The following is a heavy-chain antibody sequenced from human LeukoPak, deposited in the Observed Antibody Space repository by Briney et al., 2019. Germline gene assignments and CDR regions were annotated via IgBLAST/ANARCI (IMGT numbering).Heavy chain of an antibody. CDR1: GFTFSSYS. CDR2: ISSSSSYI. CDR3: ARLYGDYYNWFDP. V-gene: IGHV3-21*01. Sequence: PGGSLRLSCAASGFTFSSYSMNWVRQAPGKGLEWVSSISSSSSYIYYADSVKGRFTISRDNAKNSLYLQMNSLRAEDTAVYYCARLYGDYYNWFDPWGQGTLVTVSS. D-gene: IGHD4-17*01. J-gene: IGHJ5*02.